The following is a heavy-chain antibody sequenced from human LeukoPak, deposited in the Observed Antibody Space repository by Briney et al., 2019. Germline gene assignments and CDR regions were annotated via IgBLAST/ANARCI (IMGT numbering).Heavy chain of an antibody. V-gene: IGHV3-74*01. J-gene: IGHJ4*02. Sequence: GGSLRLSCAASGFTFSSHWMHWVHQAPGKGLVWASVISPDGSTTNYAEPVKGRFTISRDNAKNTLYLQMNSLRAEDTGVYYCAKDGHDGDHEIDCWGQGTLVTVSS. CDR3: AKDGHDGDHEIDC. D-gene: IGHD4-17*01. CDR1: GFTFSSHW. CDR2: ISPDGSTT.